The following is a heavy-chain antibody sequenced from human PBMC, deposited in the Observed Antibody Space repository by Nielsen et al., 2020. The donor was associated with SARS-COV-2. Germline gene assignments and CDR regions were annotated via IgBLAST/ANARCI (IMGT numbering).Heavy chain of an antibody. D-gene: IGHD1-1*01. V-gene: IGHV3-23*01. CDR3: AKDVRSGGYFDY. CDR1: GFTFSSYA. CDR2: ISGSGGST. J-gene: IGHJ4*02. Sequence: GESLKISCAASGFTFSSYAMSWVRQAPGKGLERVSAISGSGGSTYYADSVKGRFTISRDNSKNTLYLQMNSLRAEDTAVYYCAKDVRSGGYFDYWGQGTLVTVSS.